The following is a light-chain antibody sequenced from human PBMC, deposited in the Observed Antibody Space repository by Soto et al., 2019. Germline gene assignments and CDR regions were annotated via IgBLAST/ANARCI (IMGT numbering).Light chain of an antibody. CDR1: NSNIGSGYD. CDR2: GNN. CDR3: QSYDTSLRGSTWM. Sequence: QSVLTQPPSVSGAPGQRVTISCTGSNSNIGSGYDVHWYQQLPGTAPKLLIYGNNNRPSGVPDRFSGSKSGTSASLAITGLQAEDEADYYCQSYDTSLRGSTWMFGGGTKLTVL. J-gene: IGLJ3*02. V-gene: IGLV1-40*01.